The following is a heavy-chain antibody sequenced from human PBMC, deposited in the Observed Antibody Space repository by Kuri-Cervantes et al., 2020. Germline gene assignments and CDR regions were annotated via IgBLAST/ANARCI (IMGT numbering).Heavy chain of an antibody. CDR3: ARGQAVAATGEVYFDF. CDR2: ISSSSTYI. Sequence: GGSLRLSCAASGFTFSSYSMNWVRQAPGKGLEWVSSISSSSTYIDYADSVKGRLTISRDNAKNSLYLQMSSLRAEDTAVYYCARGQAVAATGEVYFDFWGQGTLVTVSS. V-gene: IGHV3-21*06. CDR1: GFTFSSYS. J-gene: IGHJ4*02. D-gene: IGHD6-19*01.